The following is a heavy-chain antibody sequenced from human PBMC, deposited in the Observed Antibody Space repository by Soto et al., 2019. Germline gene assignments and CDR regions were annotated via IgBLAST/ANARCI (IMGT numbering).Heavy chain of an antibody. CDR1: GYTFTSYY. CDR2: INPSGGST. V-gene: IGHV1-46*01. D-gene: IGHD3-3*01. J-gene: IGHJ6*02. CDR3: ARDWYYDFWSGPLYYGMDV. Sequence: ASVKVSCKASGYTFTSYYMHWVRQAPGQGLEWMGIINPSGGSTSYAQKSQGRVTMTRDTSTSTVYMELSSLRSEDTAVYYCARDWYYDFWSGPLYYGMDVWGHGTLVTVSS.